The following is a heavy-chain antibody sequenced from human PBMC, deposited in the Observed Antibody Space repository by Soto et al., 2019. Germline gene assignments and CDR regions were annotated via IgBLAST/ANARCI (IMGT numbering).Heavy chain of an antibody. V-gene: IGHV4-30-4*01. Sequence: PSETLSLTCTVSGDSISSGDYYWSWIRQPPGKGLEWIGCIYYSRNTYYNPSLKRQFSISVDTFKTQFSLKLSSVTAADTAVYYCARAWTATAGWANWFDLWGQGTLVTVS. CDR3: ARAWTATAGWANWFDL. D-gene: IGHD6-13*01. CDR1: GDSISSGDYY. CDR2: IYYSRNT. J-gene: IGHJ5*02.